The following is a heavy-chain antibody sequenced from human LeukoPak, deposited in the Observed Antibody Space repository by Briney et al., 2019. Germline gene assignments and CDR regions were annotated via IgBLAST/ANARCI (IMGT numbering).Heavy chain of an antibody. J-gene: IGHJ6*03. CDR1: GYTFTSYD. Sequence: ASVKVSCKASGYTFTSYDINWVRQATGQGLEWMGWINPNSGGTNYAQKFQGRVTMTRDTSISTAYMELSRLRSDDTAVYYCARDSGSYPLGYYYYYMDVWGKGTTVTVSS. CDR2: INPNSGGT. D-gene: IGHD1-26*01. V-gene: IGHV1-2*02. CDR3: ARDSGSYPLGYYYYYMDV.